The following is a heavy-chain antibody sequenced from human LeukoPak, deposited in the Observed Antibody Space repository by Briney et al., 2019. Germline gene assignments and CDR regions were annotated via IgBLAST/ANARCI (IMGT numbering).Heavy chain of an antibody. J-gene: IGHJ4*02. Sequence: SETLSLTCSVSGGSINGYYWSWIRQPAGKGLEWIGHIYTSGSTNYNPSLKSRVTMSVDTSKNQFSLKLSSVTAADTAVYYCARVFLVGGSSWCYFDYWGQGTLVTVSS. CDR1: GGSINGYY. CDR3: ARVFLVGGSSWCYFDY. D-gene: IGHD6-13*01. CDR2: IYTSGST. V-gene: IGHV4-4*07.